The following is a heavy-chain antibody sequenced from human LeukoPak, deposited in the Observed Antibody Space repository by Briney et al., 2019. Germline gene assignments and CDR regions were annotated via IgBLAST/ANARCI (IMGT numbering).Heavy chain of an antibody. CDR2: IYSGGST. J-gene: IGHJ4*02. CDR1: GFTVSSNY. D-gene: IGHD6-13*01. V-gene: IGHV3-66*01. Sequence: GALRLSCAASGFTVSSNYMSWVRQAPGKGLEWVAVIYSGGSTYYAASVKGRVTISSDNSKSTLHLQMNSLRAEDTADYYCAGGARRQHPFDYWGQGTLVTVSS. CDR3: AGGARRQHPFDY.